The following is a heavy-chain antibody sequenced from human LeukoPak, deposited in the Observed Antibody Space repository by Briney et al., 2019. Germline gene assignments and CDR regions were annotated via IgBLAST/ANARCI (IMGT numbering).Heavy chain of an antibody. J-gene: IGHJ5*02. CDR2: IYYSGTT. Sequence: PSETLSLTCTVSGGSIKNFSNYWACIRQPPGKGLEWIGTIYYSGTTYYNPSLRNRVIISVDTAKNQFSVKLTSVTAADTAVYYCAKLAVTVTNWFDPWGQGTLVTV. V-gene: IGHV4-39*01. CDR1: GGSIKNFSNY. CDR3: AKLAVTVTNWFDP. D-gene: IGHD4-11*01.